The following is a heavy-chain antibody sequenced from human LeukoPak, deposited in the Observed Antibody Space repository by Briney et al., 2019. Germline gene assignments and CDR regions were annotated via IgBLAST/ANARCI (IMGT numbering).Heavy chain of an antibody. V-gene: IGHV3-23*01. J-gene: IGHJ4*02. D-gene: IGHD4-11*01. CDR3: AKMPNSNYFDY. Sequence: GGSLRLSCAPSGFTFSTYGMNWVRQAPGKGLEWVSAISDSASSTYYADSVKGRFTISRDNAKNTLYLQMNGLRAEDTAVYYCAKMPNSNYFDYWGQGTLVTVSS. CDR1: GFTFSTYG. CDR2: ISDSASST.